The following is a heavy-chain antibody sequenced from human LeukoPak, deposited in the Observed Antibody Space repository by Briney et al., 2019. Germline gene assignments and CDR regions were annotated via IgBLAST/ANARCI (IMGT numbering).Heavy chain of an antibody. CDR2: ISSSGSTI. CDR3: ARDLITGAPGADY. Sequence: GGSLRLSCAASGFTFSNAWMSWVRQAPGKGLEWVSYISSSGSTIYYADSVKGRFTISRDNAKNSLYLQMNSLRAEDTAVYYCARDLITGAPGADYWGQGTLVTVSS. D-gene: IGHD7-27*01. J-gene: IGHJ4*02. V-gene: IGHV3-11*04. CDR1: GFTFSNAW.